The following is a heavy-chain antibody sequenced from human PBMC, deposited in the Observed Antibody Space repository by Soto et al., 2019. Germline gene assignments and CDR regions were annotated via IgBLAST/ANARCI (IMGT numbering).Heavy chain of an antibody. J-gene: IGHJ4*02. V-gene: IGHV3-7*03. CDR3: AKLGSGYYTGLYFDY. Sequence: GGSLRLSCAASGFSFGDYWMSWVRQAPGKGLEWVAHMKKDGSEKYYVDSVKGRFSVSRDNSKNSLYLQMDSLRAEDTAVYYCAKLGSGYYTGLYFDYWGQGTLVTVSS. CDR1: GFSFGDYW. D-gene: IGHD3-3*01. CDR2: MKKDGSEK.